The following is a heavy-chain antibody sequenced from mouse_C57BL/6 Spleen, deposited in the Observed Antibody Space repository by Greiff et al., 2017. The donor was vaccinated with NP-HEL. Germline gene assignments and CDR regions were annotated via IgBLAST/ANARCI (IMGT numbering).Heavy chain of an antibody. Sequence: QVQLQQPGAELVRPGSSVKLSCKASGYTFTSYWMHWVKQRPIQGLEWIGNIDPSDSETHYNQKFKDKATLTVDKSSSTAYMQLSSLTSEDSAVYYCATPGGRLLFAYWGQGTLVTVSA. J-gene: IGHJ3*01. CDR2: IDPSDSET. D-gene: IGHD1-1*01. V-gene: IGHV1-52*01. CDR3: ATPGGRLLFAY. CDR1: GYTFTSYW.